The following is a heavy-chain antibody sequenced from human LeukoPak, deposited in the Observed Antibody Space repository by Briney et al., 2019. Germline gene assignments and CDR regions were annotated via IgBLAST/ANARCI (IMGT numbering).Heavy chain of an antibody. CDR3: ATSQYPPHASPRRVSNYYYGMDV. V-gene: IGHV4-59*01. CDR2: IYYSGST. CDR1: GGSISSYY. Sequence: SETLSLTCTVSGGSISSYYWSWIRQPPGKGLEWIGYIYYSGSTNYNPSPKSRVTISVDTSKNQFSLKLSSVTAADTAVYYCATSQYPPHASPRRVSNYYYGMDVWGQGTTVTVSS. D-gene: IGHD2-2*01. J-gene: IGHJ6*02.